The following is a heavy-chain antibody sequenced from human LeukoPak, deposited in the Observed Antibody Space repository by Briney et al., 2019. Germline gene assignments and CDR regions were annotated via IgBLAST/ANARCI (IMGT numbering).Heavy chain of an antibody. CDR3: AKGRCSSAICPAGLD. CDR2: ISGSADTT. D-gene: IGHD2-15*01. V-gene: IGHV3-23*01. J-gene: IGHJ4*02. Sequence: GGSLRLSCAASGFTFSSYAMSWVRQAPGKGLEWVSAISGSADTTYNADSVKGRFTISRDNSKNTLYLQMNSLRVEDTAVYFCAKGRCSSAICPAGLDWGQGTLVTVSS. CDR1: GFTFSSYA.